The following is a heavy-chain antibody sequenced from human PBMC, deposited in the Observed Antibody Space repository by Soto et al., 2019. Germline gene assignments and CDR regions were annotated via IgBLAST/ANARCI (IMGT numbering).Heavy chain of an antibody. CDR3: ARGSRDNCFVL. Sequence: SETLSRTCAVYGGSFSGYYWCWIRQPSGKGLEWIGEINHSGSTNYNPSLKSRVTISVDTSKNQFSLKLTSVTAADTAVYYCARGSRDNCFVLWGQGTLVTVSS. CDR2: INHSGST. CDR1: GGSFSGYY. V-gene: IGHV4-34*01. J-gene: IGHJ5*02.